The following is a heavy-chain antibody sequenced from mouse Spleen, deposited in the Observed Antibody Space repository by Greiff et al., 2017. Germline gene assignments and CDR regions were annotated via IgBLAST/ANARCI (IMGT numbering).Heavy chain of an antibody. Sequence: VKLMESGAELVKPGASVKISCKASGYAFSSYWMNWVKQRPGKGLEWIGQIYPGDGDTNYNGKFKGKATLTADKSSSTAYMQLSSLTSEDSAVYFCARWRGNYGFFDYWGQGTTLTVSS. D-gene: IGHD2-1*01. CDR3: ARWRGNYGFFDY. CDR1: GYAFSSYW. V-gene: IGHV1-80*01. CDR2: IYPGDGDT. J-gene: IGHJ2*01.